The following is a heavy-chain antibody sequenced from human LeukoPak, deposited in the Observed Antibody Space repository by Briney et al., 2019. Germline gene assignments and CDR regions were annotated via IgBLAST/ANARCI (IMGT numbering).Heavy chain of an antibody. J-gene: IGHJ6*03. V-gene: IGHV4-59*01. CDR2: IYYSGST. D-gene: IGHD1-14*01. Sequence: SETLSLTCTVSGGSISSYYWSWIRQPPGKGLEWIGYIYYSGSTNYNPSLKSRVTISVDTSKNQFSLKLSSVTAADTAVYYCARGITVTSYYYYYYYMDVWGKGTTVTVSS. CDR1: GGSISSYY. CDR3: ARGITVTSYYYYYYYMDV.